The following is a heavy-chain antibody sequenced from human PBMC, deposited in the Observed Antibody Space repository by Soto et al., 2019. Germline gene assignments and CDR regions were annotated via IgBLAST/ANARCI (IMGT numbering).Heavy chain of an antibody. V-gene: IGHV3-21*01. Sequence: EVQLVETGGGLVKPGGSLRLSCVASGFTFSSYAMNWVRQAPGKGLEWVSSISSSSTYIYYADSVKGRFTISRDNAKNSLYLQMNRLRAEDTAVYYCARPLHYYDGGGYSAYWGQGTLVTVSS. CDR2: ISSSSTYI. CDR3: ARPLHYYDGGGYSAY. J-gene: IGHJ4*02. D-gene: IGHD3-22*01. CDR1: GFTFSSYA.